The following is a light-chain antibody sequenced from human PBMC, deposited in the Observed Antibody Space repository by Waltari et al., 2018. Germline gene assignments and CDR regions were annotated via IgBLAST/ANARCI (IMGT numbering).Light chain of an antibody. Sequence: QSALPQPASVSGSPAQSITISCPGTSSDVGDYDYAPWYQQHPGKAPQLMIYDVTKRPSGVSNRFSGSKSGNTASLTISGLQADDDADYYCSSYTSTSTYVLFGGGTKLTVL. CDR3: SSYTSTSTYVL. CDR1: SSDVGDYDY. CDR2: DVT. J-gene: IGLJ2*01. V-gene: IGLV2-14*01.